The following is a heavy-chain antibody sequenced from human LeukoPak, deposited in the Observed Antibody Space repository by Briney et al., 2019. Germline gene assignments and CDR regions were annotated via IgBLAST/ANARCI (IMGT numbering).Heavy chain of an antibody. Sequence: GGTLRLSCAVSGFTFSNYGTSWVRQAPGKGLEWVGRIKSKTDGGTTDYAAPVKGRFTISRDDSKNTLYLQMNSLKTEDTAVYYCTTGSAYYYGEAFDIWGQGTMVTVSS. J-gene: IGHJ3*02. CDR3: TTGSAYYYGEAFDI. CDR1: GFTFSNYG. CDR2: IKSKTDGGTT. D-gene: IGHD3-22*01. V-gene: IGHV3-15*01.